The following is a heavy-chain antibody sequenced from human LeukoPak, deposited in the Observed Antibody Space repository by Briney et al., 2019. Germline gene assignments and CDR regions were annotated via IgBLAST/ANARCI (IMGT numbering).Heavy chain of an antibody. CDR1: GGTFSSYA. CDR3: VRRTYSYAFDI. V-gene: IGHV1-69*13. Sequence: SVTVSCKASGGTFSSYAISWVRQAPGQGLEWMGGIIPIFGTANYAQKFQGRVTITADESTSTAYMELSSLRSEDMAVYYCVRRTYSYAFDIWGQGTMVTVSS. D-gene: IGHD6-13*01. J-gene: IGHJ3*02. CDR2: IIPIFGTA.